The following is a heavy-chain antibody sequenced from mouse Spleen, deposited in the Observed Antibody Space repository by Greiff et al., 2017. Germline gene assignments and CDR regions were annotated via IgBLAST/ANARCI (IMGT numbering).Heavy chain of an antibody. CDR3: ARFYYGNYDYAMDY. Sequence: VQLQQSGAELVRPGTSVKVSCKASGYAFTNYLIEWVKQRPGQGLEWIGVINPGSGGTNYNEKFKGKATLTADKSSSTAYMQLSSLTSEDSAVYFCARFYYGNYDYAMDYWGQGTSVTVSS. D-gene: IGHD2-1*01. V-gene: IGHV1-54*01. CDR2: INPGSGGT. CDR1: GYAFTNYL. J-gene: IGHJ4*01.